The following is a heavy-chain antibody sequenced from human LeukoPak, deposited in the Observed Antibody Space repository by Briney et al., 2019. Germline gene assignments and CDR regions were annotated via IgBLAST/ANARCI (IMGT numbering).Heavy chain of an antibody. CDR3: ATNVAATGYYYGMDV. D-gene: IGHD2-15*01. CDR1: GFTFTSSA. Sequence: SVKVSCKASGFTFTSSAMQWVRQARGQRLEWIGWIVVGSGNTNNAQKFQERVTITRDMSTSTAYMELSSLRSEDTAVYYCATNVAATGYYYGMDVWGQGTTVTVSS. V-gene: IGHV1-58*02. J-gene: IGHJ6*02. CDR2: IVVGSGNT.